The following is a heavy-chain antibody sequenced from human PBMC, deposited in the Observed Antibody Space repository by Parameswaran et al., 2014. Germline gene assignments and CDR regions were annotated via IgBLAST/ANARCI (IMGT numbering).Heavy chain of an antibody. V-gene: IGHV4-39*01. CDR3: ARHAKARYYYDSSGYDPFDY. D-gene: IGHD3-22*01. CDR2: LLYGST. J-gene: IGHJ4*02. Sequence: VRQGSREGAGVDWEYLLYGSTYYNPSLKSRVTISVDTSKNQFSLKLSSVTAADTAVYYCARHAKARYYYDSSGYDPFDYWGQGTLVTVSS.